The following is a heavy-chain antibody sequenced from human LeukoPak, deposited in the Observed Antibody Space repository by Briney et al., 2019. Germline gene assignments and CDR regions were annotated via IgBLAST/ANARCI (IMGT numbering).Heavy chain of an antibody. CDR3: AKEGNNWFDGGIFDY. CDR2: ISYDGSNK. V-gene: IGHV3-30*18. CDR1: GFTFSSYG. D-gene: IGHD1-1*01. Sequence: PGGSLRLSCAASGFTFSSYGMHWARQAPGKGLEWVAVISYDGSNKYYADSVKGRFTISRDNSKNTLYLQMNSLRAEDTAVYYCAKEGNNWFDGGIFDYWGQGTLATVSS. J-gene: IGHJ4*02.